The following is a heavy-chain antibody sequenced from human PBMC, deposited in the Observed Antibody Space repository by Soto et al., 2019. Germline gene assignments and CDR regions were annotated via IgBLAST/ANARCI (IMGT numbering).Heavy chain of an antibody. Sequence: LVQSGGEVKKPGASVRVSCRASGYTFSSYGISWVRQAPGQGLEWLGWISPYNDDTKYAQKVQGRVFMTTDTSSKTAYLDLRSLRSDDTDVYYCARGGYYDSSGSRDYHYYGMNVWGQGTTVTVSS. D-gene: IGHD3-22*01. J-gene: IGHJ6*02. V-gene: IGHV1-18*01. CDR3: ARGGYYDSSGSRDYHYYGMNV. CDR2: ISPYNDDT. CDR1: GYTFSSYG.